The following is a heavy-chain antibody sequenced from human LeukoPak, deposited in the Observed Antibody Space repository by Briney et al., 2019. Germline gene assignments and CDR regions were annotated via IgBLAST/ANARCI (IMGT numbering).Heavy chain of an antibody. Sequence: ASVKVSCKVSGYTLTELSMHWVRQAPGKGVEWRGGFDPEDGEAIYAQKFQGRVTMTEDTSTDTAYMELSSLRSEDTAVYYCATGSPRMYYDFWSGRTIDYWGQGTLVTVSS. V-gene: IGHV1-24*01. CDR3: ATGSPRMYYDFWSGRTIDY. D-gene: IGHD3-3*01. J-gene: IGHJ4*02. CDR2: FDPEDGEA. CDR1: GYTLTELS.